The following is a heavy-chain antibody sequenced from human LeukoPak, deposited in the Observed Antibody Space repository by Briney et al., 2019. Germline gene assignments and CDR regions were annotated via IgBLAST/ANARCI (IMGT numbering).Heavy chain of an antibody. D-gene: IGHD3-10*01. V-gene: IGHV1-18*01. Sequence: GASVKVSCKASGYTFTSYGISWVRQAPGQGLEWMGWISGYNGNTNYAQKLQGRVTMTTDTSTSTAYMELRSLRSDDTAVYYCARDYRDVLLWFGELSKWGQGTLVTVSS. CDR2: ISGYNGNT. J-gene: IGHJ4*02. CDR3: ARDYRDVLLWFGELSK. CDR1: GYTFTSYG.